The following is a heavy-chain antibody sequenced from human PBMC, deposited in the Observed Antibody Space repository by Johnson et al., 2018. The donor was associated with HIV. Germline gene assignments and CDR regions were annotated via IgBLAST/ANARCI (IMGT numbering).Heavy chain of an antibody. Sequence: VQLVESGGGLVQPGGSLRLSCAASGFIFSVYWMSWVRQAPGNGLEWVANIKQDGSEKYYVDSVKGRFTISRDNAKNSLYLQMNSLRAEDTAVYYCATFGGGSFHAFDIWGQGTMVTVSS. CDR1: GFIFSVYW. V-gene: IGHV3-7*03. CDR3: ATFGGGSFHAFDI. D-gene: IGHD1-26*01. CDR2: IKQDGSEK. J-gene: IGHJ3*02.